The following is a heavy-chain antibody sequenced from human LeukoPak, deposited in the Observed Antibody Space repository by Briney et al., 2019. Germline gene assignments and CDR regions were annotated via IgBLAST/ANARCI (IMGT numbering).Heavy chain of an antibody. Sequence: GGSLRLSCAASGSTFSSYGMYWVRQAPGKGLEWVAFIRYDGSNKYYADSVKGRFTVSRDNSKNTLYLQMKSLRAEDTAVYYCAKDRVTMVRGVIEAFDYWGQGTLVTVSS. CDR3: AKDRVTMVRGVIEAFDY. V-gene: IGHV3-30*02. CDR2: IRYDGSNK. J-gene: IGHJ4*02. CDR1: GSTFSSYG. D-gene: IGHD3-10*01.